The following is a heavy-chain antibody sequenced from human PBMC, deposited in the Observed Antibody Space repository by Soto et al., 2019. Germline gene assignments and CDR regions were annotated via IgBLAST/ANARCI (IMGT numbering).Heavy chain of an antibody. CDR1: GYTFTTYG. Sequence: ASVKVSCKTSGYTFTTYGIHWVRQAPGQGLEWMGWISGYNGNTNYAQKFQDRVTMTTDTSRSVGYLELRSLTFEDTAVYYCARGAHGSGYGVYWGQGTLVTV. V-gene: IGHV1-18*01. CDR2: ISGYNGNT. J-gene: IGHJ4*02. CDR3: ARGAHGSGYGVY. D-gene: IGHD3-3*01.